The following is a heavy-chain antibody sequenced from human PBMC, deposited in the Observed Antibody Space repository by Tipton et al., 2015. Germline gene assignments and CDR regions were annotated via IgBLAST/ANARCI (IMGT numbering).Heavy chain of an antibody. CDR3: ATSIRLEWYPRVYGMDV. CDR1: GGSVSSGSHY. D-gene: IGHD3-3*01. CDR2: IYYSGTT. J-gene: IGHJ6*02. Sequence: TLSLTCTISGGSVSSGSHYWTWIRKPPGKGLEWIGCIYYSGTTNYNPSLKSRVTMSVDTSKNQFSLKLSSVTAADTAVYYCATSIRLEWYPRVYGMDVWGQGTTVSVSS. V-gene: IGHV4-61*01.